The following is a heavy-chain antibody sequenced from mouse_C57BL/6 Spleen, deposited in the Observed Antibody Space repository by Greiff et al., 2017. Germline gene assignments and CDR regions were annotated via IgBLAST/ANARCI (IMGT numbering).Heavy chain of an antibody. J-gene: IGHJ4*01. CDR3: ARDYYGSSPYAMDY. Sequence: QVQLQQPGAELVKPGASVKMSCKASGYTFTSYWITWVKQRPGQGLEWIGDIYPGSGSTNYNEKFNSKATLTVDTSSSTAYMQLSSLTSEDSAVYYCARDYYGSSPYAMDYWGQGTSVTVSS. CDR2: IYPGSGST. CDR1: GYTFTSYW. D-gene: IGHD1-1*01. V-gene: IGHV1-55*01.